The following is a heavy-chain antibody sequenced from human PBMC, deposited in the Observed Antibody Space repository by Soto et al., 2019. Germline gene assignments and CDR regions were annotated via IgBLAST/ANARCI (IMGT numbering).Heavy chain of an antibody. CDR1: GYSFTTYW. Sequence: PGESLKISCKGSGYSFTTYWIAWLLQMPGKGLEWVGIIYPGDSDTRYSPSFEGHVTISVDKYISTAFLQWNSLKASDNAIYYCARHSNEAPKDYWGQGTRITVSS. D-gene: IGHD6-13*01. J-gene: IGHJ4*01. V-gene: IGHV5-51*01. CDR3: ARHSNEAPKDY. CDR2: IYPGDSDT.